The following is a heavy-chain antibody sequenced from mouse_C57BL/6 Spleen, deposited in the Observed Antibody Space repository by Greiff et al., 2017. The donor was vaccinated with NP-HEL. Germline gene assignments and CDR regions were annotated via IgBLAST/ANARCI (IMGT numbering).Heavy chain of an antibody. CDR3: AITTVVAHYAMDY. J-gene: IGHJ4*01. CDR2: INPNNGGT. D-gene: IGHD1-1*01. V-gene: IGHV1-26*01. CDR1: GYTFTDYY. Sequence: EVQLQQSGPELVKPGASVKISCKASGYTFTDYYMNWVKQSHGKSLEWIGDINPNNGGTSYNQKFKGKATLTVDKSSSTAYMELRSLTSEDSAVYYCAITTVVAHYAMDYWGQGTSVTVSS.